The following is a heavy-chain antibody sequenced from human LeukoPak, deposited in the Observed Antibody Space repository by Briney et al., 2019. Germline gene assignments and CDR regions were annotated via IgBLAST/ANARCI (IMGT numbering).Heavy chain of an antibody. Sequence: GGSLRLSCAASGFTFSSYSMNWVRQAPGKGLEWVSSISSSSSYIYYADSVKGRFTISRDNAKNSLYLQMNSLRAEDTAVYYCARVGDYYDSEGLDYWGQGTLVTVSS. D-gene: IGHD3-22*01. V-gene: IGHV3-21*01. CDR1: GFTFSSYS. CDR2: ISSSSSYI. J-gene: IGHJ4*02. CDR3: ARVGDYYDSEGLDY.